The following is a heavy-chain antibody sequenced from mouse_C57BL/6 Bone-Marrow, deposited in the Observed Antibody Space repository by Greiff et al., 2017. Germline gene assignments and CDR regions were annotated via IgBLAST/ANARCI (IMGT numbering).Heavy chain of an antibody. J-gene: IGHJ1*03. CDR2: IYPGSGST. CDR3: ARITTVVAPYFDV. CDR1: GYTFTSYW. D-gene: IGHD1-1*01. Sequence: QVHVKQPGAELVKPGASVKMSCKASGYTFTSYWITWVKQRPGQGLEWIGDIYPGSGSTNYNEKFQSKATLTVDTSSSTAYMQLSSLTSEDSAVYYCARITTVVAPYFDVWGTGTTVTVSS. V-gene: IGHV1-55*01.